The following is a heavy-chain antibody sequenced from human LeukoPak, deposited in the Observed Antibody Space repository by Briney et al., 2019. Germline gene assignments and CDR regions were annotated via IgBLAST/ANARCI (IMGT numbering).Heavy chain of an antibody. V-gene: IGHV3-7*03. Sequence: GGSLRLSCAVSGFTFSGFWMSWSRQAPGKGLEWVASINSDGSEGYYADVVKGRFTISRDNAKNSLYLQINSLRAEDTAVYYCARSSYSSSSSVWGQGRMVTVSS. D-gene: IGHD6-6*01. J-gene: IGHJ3*01. CDR3: ARSSYSSSSSV. CDR1: GFTFSGFW. CDR2: INSDGSEG.